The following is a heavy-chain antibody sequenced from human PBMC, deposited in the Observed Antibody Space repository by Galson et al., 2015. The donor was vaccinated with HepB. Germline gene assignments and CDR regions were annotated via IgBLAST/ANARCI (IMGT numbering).Heavy chain of an antibody. D-gene: IGHD3-22*01. CDR2: ISTDTTI. J-gene: IGHJ4*02. CDR3: ARYYYDRTGRIDY. V-gene: IGHV3-48*02. Sequence: SLRLSCATSGFTFSTYGMNWVRQAPGKGLEWVSYISTDTTIYYAGSVKGRFTISRDHAKNSLYLQMSSLRDEDTAVYYCARYYYDRTGRIDYWGQGTLVTVSS. CDR1: GFTFSTYG.